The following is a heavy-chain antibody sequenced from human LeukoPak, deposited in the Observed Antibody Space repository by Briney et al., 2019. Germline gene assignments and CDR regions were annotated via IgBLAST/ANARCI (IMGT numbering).Heavy chain of an antibody. CDR1: GFTFSSYA. D-gene: IGHD5-18*01. J-gene: IGHJ4*02. CDR3: ASLDTATIQTGGY. Sequence: GGSLRLSCAASGFTFSSYAMSWVRQAPGKGLEWVAMIKKYGNEIYYVDSVKGRFTISRDNAKNSLYLQMNSLKAEDTAVYYCASLDTATIQTGGYWGQGTLVTVSS. V-gene: IGHV3-7*01. CDR2: IKKYGNEI.